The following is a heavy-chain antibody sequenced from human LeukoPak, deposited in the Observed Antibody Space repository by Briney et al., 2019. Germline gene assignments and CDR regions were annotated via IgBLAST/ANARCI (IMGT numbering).Heavy chain of an antibody. V-gene: IGHV1-8*03. CDR2: MNPNSGNT. D-gene: IGHD3-3*01. CDR1: VYTFTIYD. CDR3: ARGKRITIFGVVIGNYYYYYMDV. J-gene: IGHJ6*03. Sequence: ASVTVSFKSSVYTFTIYDINWVRQATGQGLEWMGWMNPNSGNTGYAQKFQGRVTITRNTSINTAYMELSSLRSEDTAVYYCARGKRITIFGVVIGNYYYYYMDVWGKGTTVTVSS.